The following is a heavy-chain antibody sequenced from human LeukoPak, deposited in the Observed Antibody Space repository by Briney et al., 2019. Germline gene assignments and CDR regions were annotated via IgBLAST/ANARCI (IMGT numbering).Heavy chain of an antibody. J-gene: IGHJ5*02. CDR1: GHTFTSYY. Sequence: ASVKVSCKASGHTFTSYYMHWVRQAPGQGLEWMGIINPSGGSTSYAQKFQGRVTMTRDTSTSTVYMELSSLRSEDTAVYYCARVGYSSGWYNWFDPWGQGTLVTVSS. CDR2: INPSGGST. V-gene: IGHV1-46*01. CDR3: ARVGYSSGWYNWFDP. D-gene: IGHD6-19*01.